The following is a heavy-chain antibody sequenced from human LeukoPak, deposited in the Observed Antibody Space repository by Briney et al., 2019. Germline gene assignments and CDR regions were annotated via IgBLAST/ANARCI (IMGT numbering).Heavy chain of an antibody. CDR1: GYTFTNYY. CDR3: ARDKGIAVAVYYFDY. D-gene: IGHD6-19*01. V-gene: IGHV1-46*01. Sequence: ASVKVPCKASGYTFTNYYMHWVRQAPRQGLDWMGIINPSGGSTSYEQKFQGRVTMTSDTTTSTVHMELSSLRSEDTAVYYCARDKGIAVAVYYFDYWGQGTLVTVSS. CDR2: INPSGGST. J-gene: IGHJ4*02.